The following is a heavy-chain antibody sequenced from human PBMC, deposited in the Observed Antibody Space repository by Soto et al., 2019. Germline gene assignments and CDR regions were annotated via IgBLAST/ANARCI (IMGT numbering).Heavy chain of an antibody. CDR1: GFTFSSYA. V-gene: IGHV3-30-3*01. J-gene: IGHJ4*02. CDR3: ARERSGSYPG. Sequence: GGSLRLSCAASGFTFSSYAMHWVRQAPGKGLEWVAVISYDGSNKYYADSVKGRFTISRDNSKNTLYLQMNSLRAEDTAVYYCARERSGSYPGWGQGTRVTVSS. CDR2: ISYDGSNK. D-gene: IGHD1-26*01.